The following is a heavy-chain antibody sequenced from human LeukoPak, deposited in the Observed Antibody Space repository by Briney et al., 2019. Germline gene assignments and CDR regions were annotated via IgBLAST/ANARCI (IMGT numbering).Heavy chain of an antibody. CDR3: ARRGSSGTSPFDY. V-gene: IGHV1-2*02. Sequence: GASVKVSCKASGYSFTGYYMHWVRQAPGQGLEWMGWINPNSGDTKYAQKFQGRVTMTRDTSISTAYMELSRLRSDDTAVYYCARRGSSGTSPFDYWGQGTLVTVSS. J-gene: IGHJ4*02. CDR1: GYSFTGYY. D-gene: IGHD6-13*01. CDR2: INPNSGDT.